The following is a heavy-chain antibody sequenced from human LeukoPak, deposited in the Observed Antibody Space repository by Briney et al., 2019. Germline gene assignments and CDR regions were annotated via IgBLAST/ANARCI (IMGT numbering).Heavy chain of an antibody. D-gene: IGHD4-17*01. CDR2: TNDRSKWYN. CDR1: GDSVSSNSAA. Sequence: PSQTLSLTCAISGDSVSSNSAAWNWIRQSPSRGLEWLGKTNDRSKWYNDYAVSVKSRITINPDTSKNQFSLQLNSVTPEDTAVYYCARVNGDYASAAWFDPWGQGTLVTVS. J-gene: IGHJ5*02. CDR3: ARVNGDYASAAWFDP. V-gene: IGHV6-1*01.